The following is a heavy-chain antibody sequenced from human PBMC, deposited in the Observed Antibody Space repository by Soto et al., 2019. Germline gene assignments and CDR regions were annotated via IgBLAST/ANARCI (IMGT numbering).Heavy chain of an antibody. V-gene: IGHV4-4*02. CDR1: GDCITNNRW. CDR2: IYHTGIA. CDR3: VSKLGPYYYGLDV. D-gene: IGHD3-16*01. J-gene: IGHJ6*02. Sequence: ETLSLTCTVYGDCITNNRWGRGGRQPPGRGAGLSGEIYHTGIANYNPSLERRVAFSVDKSKNQLSLSLTSVTAADTAVYYCVSKLGPYYYGLDVWGQGTTVT.